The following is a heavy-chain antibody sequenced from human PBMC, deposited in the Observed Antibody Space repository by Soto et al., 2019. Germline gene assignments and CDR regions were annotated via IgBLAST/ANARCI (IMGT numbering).Heavy chain of an antibody. Sequence: GGSLSLSCAASGFTFDDYAMHWVRQAPGKGLEWVSGISWNSGSIGYADSVKGRFTISRDNAKKSLYLQMNSLRAEDTALYYCAKDFYSSSWTSSRYYYYYYYMDVWGKGTTVTVSS. J-gene: IGHJ6*03. CDR2: ISWNSGSI. CDR1: GFTFDDYA. V-gene: IGHV3-9*01. CDR3: AKDFYSSSWTSSRYYYYYYYMDV. D-gene: IGHD6-13*01.